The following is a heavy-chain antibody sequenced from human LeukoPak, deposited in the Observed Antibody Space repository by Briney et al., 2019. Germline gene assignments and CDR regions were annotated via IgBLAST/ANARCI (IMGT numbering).Heavy chain of an antibody. Sequence: PSQTLSHTCTVSGGSISSGGYYWSWIWQPPGKGLEWIGYIYHSGSTYYNPSLKSRVTISVDTSKNQFSLKLSSVTAADTAVYYCAREGGPSDYWGQGTLVTVSS. J-gene: IGHJ4*02. D-gene: IGHD3-16*01. V-gene: IGHV4-30-2*05. CDR1: GGSISSGGYY. CDR2: IYHSGST. CDR3: AREGGPSDY.